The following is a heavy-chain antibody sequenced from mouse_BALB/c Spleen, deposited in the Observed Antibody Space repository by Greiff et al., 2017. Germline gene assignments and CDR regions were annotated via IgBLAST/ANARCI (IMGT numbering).Heavy chain of an antibody. J-gene: IGHJ2*01. CDR2: IWAGGST. CDR1: GFSLTSYG. CDR3: ARSFIYYGNYLYYFDY. V-gene: IGHV2-9*02. D-gene: IGHD2-1*01. Sequence: QVQLQQSGPGLVAPSQSLSITCTVSGFSLTSYGVHWVRQPPGKGLEWLGVIWAGGSTNYNSALMSRLSISKDNSKSQVFLKMNSLQTDDTAMYYCARSFIYYGNYLYYFDYWGQGTTLTVSS.